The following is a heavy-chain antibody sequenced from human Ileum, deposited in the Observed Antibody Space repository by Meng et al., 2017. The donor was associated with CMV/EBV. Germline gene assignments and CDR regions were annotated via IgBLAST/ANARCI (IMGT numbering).Heavy chain of an antibody. Sequence: GESLKISCSASGFTFSSYSMNCVRQTPGKGLEWVSSIHSSGSIYQPDSVRGRFTISRDNARNSLYLQMDSLRVEDTGVYYCARDRLEGSYSGPGFWGQGTLVTIAS. CDR3: ARDRLEGSYSGPGF. D-gene: IGHD3-10*01. CDR2: IHSSGSI. CDR1: GFTFSSYS. J-gene: IGHJ4*01. V-gene: IGHV3-21*01.